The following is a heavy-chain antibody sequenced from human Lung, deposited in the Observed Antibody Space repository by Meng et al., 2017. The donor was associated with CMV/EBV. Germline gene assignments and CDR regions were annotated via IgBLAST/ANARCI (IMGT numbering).Heavy chain of an antibody. CDR1: GGSISSSSYY. CDR2: IYYSGST. V-gene: IGHV4-39*07. Sequence: LRQSCHGLVRLPETLSLTCTFFGGSISSSSYYWGWIRQPPGKGLEWIGSIYYSGSTYYNPSLKSRVTISVDTSKNQFSLKLSSVTAADTAVYYCARDQYSSSSPFDYWGQGTLVTVSS. J-gene: IGHJ4*02. D-gene: IGHD6-6*01. CDR3: ARDQYSSSSPFDY.